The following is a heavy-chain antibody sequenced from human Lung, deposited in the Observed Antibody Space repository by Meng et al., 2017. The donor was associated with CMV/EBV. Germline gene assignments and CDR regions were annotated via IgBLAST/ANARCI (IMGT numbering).Heavy chain of an antibody. CDR1: GGSLSGYY. J-gene: IGHJ4*02. V-gene: IGHV4-34*01. D-gene: IGHD6-6*01. CDR3: ARQYSSSYYSEY. Sequence: GSLRLSCGIYGGSLSGYYWSWIRQTPGKGLEWIGEIRHSGDITNYNPSLKSRVTISIDTSKKQFSLKLSAVTAADTGVYYCARQYSSSYYSEYWGQGTLVTVSS. CDR2: IRHSGDIT.